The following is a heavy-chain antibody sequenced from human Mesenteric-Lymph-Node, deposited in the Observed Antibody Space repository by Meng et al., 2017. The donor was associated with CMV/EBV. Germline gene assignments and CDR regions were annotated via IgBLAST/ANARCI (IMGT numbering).Heavy chain of an antibody. CDR2: IYPSDGST. D-gene: IGHD3-3*01. Sequence: SCKTSGYSLNNSYIHWMQQAPGQGLEWMGVIYPSDGSTKSAQKFQDRVTMTRDTSTRTVYMKLSSLRSEDTAVYYCATDGGHHDFDYWGQGTLVTVSS. V-gene: IGHV1-46*02. CDR1: GYSLNNSY. J-gene: IGHJ4*02. CDR3: ATDGGHHDFDY.